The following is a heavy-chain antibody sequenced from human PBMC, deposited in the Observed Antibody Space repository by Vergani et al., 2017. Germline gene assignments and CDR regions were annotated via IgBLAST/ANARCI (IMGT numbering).Heavy chain of an antibody. V-gene: IGHV4-4*07. CDR2: IYTSEST. CDR1: GFSISRGYY. D-gene: IGHD6-6*01. Sequence: QVQLQESGPGLVKPSETLSLTCVVSGFSISRGYYWSWIRQPAGKGLEWIGRIYTSESTNYNPSLKSRVTMSVATSKNQFSLKLSSVTAADTAVYYCAREYSRSVGFLAYWGQGTLVTVSS. J-gene: IGHJ4*02. CDR3: AREYSRSVGFLAY.